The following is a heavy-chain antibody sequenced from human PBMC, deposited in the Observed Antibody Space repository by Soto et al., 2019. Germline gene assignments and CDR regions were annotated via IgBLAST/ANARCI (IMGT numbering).Heavy chain of an antibody. Sequence: GSLRLSCAASGFTFSSYAMHWVRQAPGKGLEWGAVISYDGSNKYYADSVKGRFTISRDNSKNTLYLQMNSLRADDTAVYYCARETKNYDSSGYYLRYFDYWGQGTLVTVSS. CDR3: ARETKNYDSSGYYLRYFDY. V-gene: IGHV3-30-3*01. CDR2: ISYDGSNK. J-gene: IGHJ4*02. D-gene: IGHD3-22*01. CDR1: GFTFSSYA.